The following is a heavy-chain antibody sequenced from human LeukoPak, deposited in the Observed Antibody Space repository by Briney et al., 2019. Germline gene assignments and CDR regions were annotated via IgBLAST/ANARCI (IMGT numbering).Heavy chain of an antibody. V-gene: IGHV3-30*18. Sequence: PGGSLRLSCAASGFTFSSYGMHWVRQAPGKGLEWVAVISYDGSNKYYADSVKGRFTISRDNSKNTLYLEMNSLRAEDTAVYYCAKETGSGSYYEYYYDYWGQGTWSPSPQ. CDR2: ISYDGSNK. J-gene: IGHJ4*02. CDR3: AKETGSGSYYEYYYDY. D-gene: IGHD3-10*01. CDR1: GFTFSSYG.